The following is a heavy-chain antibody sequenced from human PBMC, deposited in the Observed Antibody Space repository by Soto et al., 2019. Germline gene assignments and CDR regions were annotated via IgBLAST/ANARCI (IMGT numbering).Heavy chain of an antibody. CDR1: GFTFSSYA. CDR3: AKDLVTIFGVVMSNWFDP. Sequence: PGGSLRLSCAASGFTFSSYAMSWVRQAPGKGLEWVSAISGSGGSTYYADSVKGRFTISRDNSKNTLYLQMNSLRAEDTAVYYCAKDLVTIFGVVMSNWFDPWGQGTLVTVSS. D-gene: IGHD3-3*01. J-gene: IGHJ5*02. V-gene: IGHV3-23*01. CDR2: ISGSGGST.